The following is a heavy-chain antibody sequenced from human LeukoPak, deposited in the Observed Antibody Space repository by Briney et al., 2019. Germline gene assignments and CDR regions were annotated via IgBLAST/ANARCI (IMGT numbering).Heavy chain of an antibody. J-gene: IGHJ1*01. CDR3: ARDLSTSSTAYFQH. Sequence: PGGSLRLSCAASGFTFSSYSMNWVRQAPGKGLEWVSSISSSSTYIYYADSVKGRFTISRDNAKNSLYLQMNSLRAEDTAVYYCARDLSTSSTAYFQHWGQGTLVTVSS. D-gene: IGHD6-6*01. V-gene: IGHV3-21*01. CDR1: GFTFSSYS. CDR2: ISSSSTYI.